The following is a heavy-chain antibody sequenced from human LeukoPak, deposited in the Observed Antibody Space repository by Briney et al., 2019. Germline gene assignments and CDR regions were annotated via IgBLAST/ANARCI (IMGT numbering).Heavy chain of an antibody. J-gene: IGHJ3*02. V-gene: IGHV4-59*01. Sequence: PSETLSLTCTVSGGSISSYYWSWIRQPPGKGLEWIGYIYYSGSTNYNPSLKSRVTISVDTSKNQFSLKLSSVTAADTAVYYCARVKWGYSYGYSDAFDIWGQGTMVTVSS. CDR3: ARVKWGYSYGYSDAFDI. CDR1: GGSISSYY. CDR2: IYYSGST. D-gene: IGHD5-18*01.